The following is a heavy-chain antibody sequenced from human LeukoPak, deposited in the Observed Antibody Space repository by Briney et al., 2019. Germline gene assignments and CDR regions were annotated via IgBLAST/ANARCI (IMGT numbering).Heavy chain of an antibody. CDR3: ARERVSAYDY. CDR2: IKPDGNEQ. Sequence: GGSLRLSCAASGFIFSDYWMGWVRQAPGKGPEWVASIKPDGNEQYYVDSVRGRFTISRDNSKDSLFLQVGSLRDDDTAVYYCARERVSAYDYWGQGTLVTVSS. J-gene: IGHJ4*02. CDR1: GFIFSDYW. V-gene: IGHV3-7*01.